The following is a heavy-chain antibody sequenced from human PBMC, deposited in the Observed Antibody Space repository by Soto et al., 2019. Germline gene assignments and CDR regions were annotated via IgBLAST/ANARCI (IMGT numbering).Heavy chain of an antibody. CDR3: VRGVNGSR. Sequence: PGGSLRLSCAATGFTFSSFWMGWVRQAPGKGLEGVANIKQDGSEKYLVDSVEGRFTISRDNAKNSLYLHMNNLRAEDTAVYYCVRGVNGSRRGQGTMVT. CDR2: IKQDGSEK. V-gene: IGHV3-7*05. J-gene: IGHJ4*02. CDR1: GFTFSSFW. D-gene: IGHD3-10*01.